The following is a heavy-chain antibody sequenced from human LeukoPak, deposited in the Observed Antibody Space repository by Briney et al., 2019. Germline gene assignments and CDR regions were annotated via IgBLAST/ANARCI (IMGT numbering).Heavy chain of an antibody. Sequence: GGSLRLSCAASGLTFSSYSMNWVRQAPGKGLEWVSSISSSSSYIYYADSVKGRFTISRDNAKNSLFLQMNSLRPEDTAIYYCARDRGYGSGINWFDPWGQGTLVTVSS. D-gene: IGHD3-10*01. CDR1: GLTFSSYS. V-gene: IGHV3-21*01. J-gene: IGHJ5*01. CDR3: ARDRGYGSGINWFDP. CDR2: ISSSSSYI.